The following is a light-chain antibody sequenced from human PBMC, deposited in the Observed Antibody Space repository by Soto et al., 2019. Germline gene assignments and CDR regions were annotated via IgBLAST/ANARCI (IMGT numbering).Light chain of an antibody. CDR2: GAS. V-gene: IGKV3-15*01. Sequence: EIGMTQSPSTLSVSQGERATLSCRASQSVSSNLAWYQQKPGQAPRLLIYGASTRATGIPARFSGSGSGTDFTLTISRLEPEDFAAYYCQQYGRSLITFGQGTRLAIK. CDR1: QSVSSN. J-gene: IGKJ5*01. CDR3: QQYGRSLIT.